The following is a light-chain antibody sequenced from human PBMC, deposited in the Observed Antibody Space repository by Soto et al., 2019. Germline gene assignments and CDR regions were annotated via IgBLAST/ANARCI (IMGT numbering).Light chain of an antibody. J-gene: IGKJ5*01. Sequence: EIVVKKSPGTLSLSTEKRATLSCRASQSVSSSRLPCYQLTPVQAPRLLVYGASSRAAGIPDRFSGSVSGTVFSLTIISLEPEDFAVYYCQQYGTSPQTLGQGTRLE. CDR2: GAS. CDR3: QQYGTSPQT. V-gene: IGKV3-20*01. CDR1: QSVSSSR.